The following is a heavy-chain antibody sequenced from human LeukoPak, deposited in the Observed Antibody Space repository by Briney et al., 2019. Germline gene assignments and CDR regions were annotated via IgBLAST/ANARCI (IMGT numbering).Heavy chain of an antibody. CDR2: ISSSGSTI. V-gene: IGHV3-48*03. Sequence: PGGSPRLSCAASGFTFSSYEMNWVRQAPGKGLEWVSYISSSGSTIYYADSVKGRFTISRDNAKNSLHLQMNSLRAEDTAVYYCARDPGIRDYWGQGTLVTVSS. J-gene: IGHJ4*02. CDR3: ARDPGIRDY. D-gene: IGHD3-3*02. CDR1: GFTFSSYE.